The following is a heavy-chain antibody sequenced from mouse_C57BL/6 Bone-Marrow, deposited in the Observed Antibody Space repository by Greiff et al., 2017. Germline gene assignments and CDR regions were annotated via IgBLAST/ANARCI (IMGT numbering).Heavy chain of an antibody. CDR1: GYTFTNYW. J-gene: IGHJ2*01. CDR2: IYPGGGYT. Sequence: VQLQQSGAELVRPGTSVKMSCTASGYTFTNYWLGWAQQRPGHGLEWIGDIYPGGGYTNYNEKFKGKATLTADKSSSTAYMQFSSLTSEDSAIYYSARTYYYFDYWGQGTTLTVSS. CDR3: ARTYYYFDY. V-gene: IGHV1-63*01. D-gene: IGHD2-10*01.